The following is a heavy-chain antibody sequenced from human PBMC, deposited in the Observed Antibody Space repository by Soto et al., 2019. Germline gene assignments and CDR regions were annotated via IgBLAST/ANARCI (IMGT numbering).Heavy chain of an antibody. Sequence: ASVKVSCKASGFTFRYHDINWVRQAPGQGLEWMGWVNLNSGNTKYSQKFQGRVTITRDTSASTAYMELSSLRSEDTAVYYCARDLGGWPDYWGQGTLVTVSS. CDR3: ARDLGGWPDY. J-gene: IGHJ4*02. D-gene: IGHD2-15*01. CDR1: GFTFRYHD. CDR2: VNLNSGNT. V-gene: IGHV1-3*01.